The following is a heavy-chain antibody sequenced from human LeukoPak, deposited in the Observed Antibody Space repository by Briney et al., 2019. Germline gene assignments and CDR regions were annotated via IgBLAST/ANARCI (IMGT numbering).Heavy chain of an antibody. CDR1: GFTFSSYG. CDR3: AKDYYDSSGLFDY. D-gene: IGHD3-22*01. CDR2: ISGSGGST. Sequence: GGSLRLSCAGSGFTFSSYGMSWVRQAPGKGLEWVSAISGSGGSTYYADSVKGRFTISRDNSKNTLYLQMNSLRAEDTAVYYCAKDYYDSSGLFDYWGQGTLVTVSS. V-gene: IGHV3-23*01. J-gene: IGHJ4*02.